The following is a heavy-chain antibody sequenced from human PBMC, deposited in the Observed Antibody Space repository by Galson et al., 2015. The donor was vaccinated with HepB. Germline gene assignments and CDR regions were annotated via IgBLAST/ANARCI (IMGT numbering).Heavy chain of an antibody. CDR1: GFTFSDYY. J-gene: IGHJ6*02. CDR3: ARDQIVVVPAAIPKYYYYGMDV. V-gene: IGHV3-11*01. CDR2: ISSSGSTI. D-gene: IGHD2-2*01. Sequence: SLRLSCAASGFTFSDYYMSWIRQAPGKGLEWVSYISSSGSTIYYADSVKGRFTISRDNAKNSLYLQMNSLRAEDTAVYYCARDQIVVVPAAIPKYYYYGMDVWGQGTTVTVSS.